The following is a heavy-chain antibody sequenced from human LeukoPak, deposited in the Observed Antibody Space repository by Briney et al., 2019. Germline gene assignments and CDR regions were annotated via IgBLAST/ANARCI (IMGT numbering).Heavy chain of an antibody. Sequence: ASVKVSCKASGYTFTSYGISWVRQAPGQGPEWMGWISAYNGNTNYAQKLQGRVTMTTDTSTSTAYMELRSLRSDDTAVYYCATVTVAGSFDYWGQGTLVTVSS. D-gene: IGHD6-19*01. CDR1: GYTFTSYG. CDR3: ATVTVAGSFDY. J-gene: IGHJ4*02. CDR2: ISAYNGNT. V-gene: IGHV1-18*01.